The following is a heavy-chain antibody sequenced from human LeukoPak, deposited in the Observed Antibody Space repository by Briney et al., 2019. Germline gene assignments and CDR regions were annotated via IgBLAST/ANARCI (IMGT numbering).Heavy chain of an antibody. CDR3: ARDTGYSSS. V-gene: IGHV3-48*01. Sequence: GGSLRLSCAASGLTFSSYSMNWVRQAPGKGLEWVSYISSSSSTIYYADSVKGRFTISRDNAKNSLYLQMNSLRAEDTAVYYCARDTGYSSSWGQGTLVTVSS. CDR2: ISSSSSTI. J-gene: IGHJ4*02. D-gene: IGHD6-13*01. CDR1: GLTFSSYS.